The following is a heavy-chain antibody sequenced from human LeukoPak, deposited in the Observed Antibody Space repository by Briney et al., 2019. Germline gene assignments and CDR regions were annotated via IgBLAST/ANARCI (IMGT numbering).Heavy chain of an antibody. V-gene: IGHV5-51*01. CDR1: GYGLSTYW. CDR3: ARQWLFDY. CDR2: INPEDSDT. J-gene: IGHJ4*02. D-gene: IGHD3-22*01. Sequence: GESLKMTCKASGYGLSTYWIAWVRPMPGEGLEWMWIINPEDSDTRYSPSFEGQVTISADKSISTAYLQWNSLKASDTAIYYCARQWLFDYWGQGTLVTVSS.